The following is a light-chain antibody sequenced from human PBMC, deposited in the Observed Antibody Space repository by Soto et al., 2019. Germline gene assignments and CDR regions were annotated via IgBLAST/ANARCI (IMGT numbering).Light chain of an antibody. V-gene: IGKV3-11*01. Sequence: EIVLTQSPATLSLSPGERATLSCRASQSVSRYLAWYQQNPGQAPRLLIDEASNRDTGIPARFSGSGSGTYVTLTISSLEPEDCAVYYCQQRSNWPPGLTFGGGTKVEIK. CDR3: QQRSNWPPGLT. J-gene: IGKJ4*01. CDR2: EAS. CDR1: QSVSRY.